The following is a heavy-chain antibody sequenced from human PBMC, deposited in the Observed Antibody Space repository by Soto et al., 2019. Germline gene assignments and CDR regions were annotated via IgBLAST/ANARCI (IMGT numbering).Heavy chain of an antibody. Sequence: KASETLSLTCSVSAASFSTYYWTWIRQPPGKGLDWIGYIYFNGNTNYNPSLKTRVTMSIDTSEKQISLKHGSVTAADTARYYCASVIVGVVVLDYWWRGTMGAVAS. J-gene: IGHJ4*02. D-gene: IGHD3-16*02. V-gene: IGHV4-59*01. CDR3: ASVIVGVVVLDY. CDR2: IYFNGNT. CDR1: AASFSTYY.